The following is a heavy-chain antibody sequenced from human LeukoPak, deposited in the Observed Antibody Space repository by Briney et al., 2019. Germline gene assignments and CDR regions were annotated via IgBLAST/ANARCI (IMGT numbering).Heavy chain of an antibody. V-gene: IGHV3-23*01. J-gene: IGHJ4*02. CDR1: GFTFSSYA. D-gene: IGHD2-15*01. CDR2: ISASSTST. Sequence: GGSLRLSCEASGFTFSSYAMSWVRQAPGKGLEWVSVISASSTSTYNADSVKGRFTISRDNSKNTLYLQMNSLRAEDTAVYYCARDTHSCFDYWGQGTPVTVSS. CDR3: ARDTHSCFDY.